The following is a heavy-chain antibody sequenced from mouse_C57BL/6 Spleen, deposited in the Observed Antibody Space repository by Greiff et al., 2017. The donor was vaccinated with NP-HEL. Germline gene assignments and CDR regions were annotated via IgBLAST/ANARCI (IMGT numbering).Heavy chain of an antibody. D-gene: IGHD2-1*01. CDR3: ARMDGNYGYFDV. J-gene: IGHJ1*03. Sequence: QVQLQQSGPELVKPGASVKISCKASGYAFSSSWMNWVKQRPGKGLEWIGRIYPGDGDTNYNGKFKGKATLTADKSSSTAYMQRSSRTSEDSAVYFCARMDGNYGYFDVWGTGTTVTVSS. CDR2: IYPGDGDT. CDR1: GYAFSSSW. V-gene: IGHV1-82*01.